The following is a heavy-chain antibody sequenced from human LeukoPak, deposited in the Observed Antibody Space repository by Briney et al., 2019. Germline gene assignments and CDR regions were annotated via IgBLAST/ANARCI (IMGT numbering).Heavy chain of an antibody. CDR3: ARVVGTPYYDFWSGSYYMDV. Sequence: ASVKVSCKASGYTFTSYGISWVRQAPGQGLEWMGWIRAYNGNTNYAQKLQGRVTMTTDTSTSTAYMELRSLRSDDTAVYSCARVVGTPYYDFWSGSYYMDVWGKGTTVTVSS. CDR1: GYTFTSYG. D-gene: IGHD3-3*01. V-gene: IGHV1-18*01. J-gene: IGHJ6*03. CDR2: IRAYNGNT.